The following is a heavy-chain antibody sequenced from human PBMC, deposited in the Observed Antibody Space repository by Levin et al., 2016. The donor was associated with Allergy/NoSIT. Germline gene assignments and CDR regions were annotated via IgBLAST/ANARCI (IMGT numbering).Heavy chain of an antibody. V-gene: IGHV3-74*01. CDR3: AFSGSYGRGAFDI. D-gene: IGHD1-26*01. J-gene: IGHJ3*02. Sequence: WIRQPPGKGLVWVSRINSDGSSTSYADSVKGRFTISRDNAKNTLYLQMNSLRAEDTAVYYCAFSGSYGRGAFDIWGQGTMVTVSS. CDR2: INSDGSST.